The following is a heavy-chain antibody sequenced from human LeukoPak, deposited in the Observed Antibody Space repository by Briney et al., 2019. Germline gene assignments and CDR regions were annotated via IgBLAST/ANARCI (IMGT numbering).Heavy chain of an antibody. CDR2: IIPIFGTA. CDR1: GGTFSSYA. J-gene: IGHJ6*03. V-gene: IGHV1-69*06. Sequence: SVKVSCKASGGTFSSYAVSWVRQAPGQGLEWMGGIIPIFGTANYAQKFQGRVTITADKSTSTAYMELSSLRSEDTAVYYCARDHDYNVYYYYMDVWGKGTTVTVSS. CDR3: ARDHDYNVYYYYMDV. D-gene: IGHD5-24*01.